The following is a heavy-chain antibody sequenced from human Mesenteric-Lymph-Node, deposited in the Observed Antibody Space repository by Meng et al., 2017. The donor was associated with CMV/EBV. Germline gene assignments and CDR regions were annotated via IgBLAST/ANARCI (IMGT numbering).Heavy chain of an antibody. D-gene: IGHD1-26*01. J-gene: IGHJ6*02. CDR2: ISSSGSTI. CDR1: GFTFSSYE. V-gene: IGHV3-48*03. CDR3: ARSVGATRGAYYYYYGMDV. Sequence: GESLKISCAASGFTFSSYEMNWVRQAPGKGLEWVSYISSSGSTIYYADSVKGRFTISRDNAKNSLYLQMNSLRAEDTAVYYCARSVGATRGAYYYYYGMDVWGQGTTVTVSS.